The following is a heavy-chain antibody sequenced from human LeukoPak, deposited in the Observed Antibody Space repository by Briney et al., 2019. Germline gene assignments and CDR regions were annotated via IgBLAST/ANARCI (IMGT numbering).Heavy chain of an antibody. J-gene: IGHJ6*03. CDR2: IYTSGST. CDR3: ARDQTLWFGESYYYMDV. CDR1: GGSISSYY. V-gene: IGHV4-4*07. Sequence: SETLSLTCTVSGGSISSYYWSWIRQPAGKGLEWIGRIYTSGSTNYNPSLKSRVTMSVDTSKNQFSLKLSSVTAADTAVYYCARDQTLWFGESYYYMDVWGKATTVTISS. D-gene: IGHD3-10*01.